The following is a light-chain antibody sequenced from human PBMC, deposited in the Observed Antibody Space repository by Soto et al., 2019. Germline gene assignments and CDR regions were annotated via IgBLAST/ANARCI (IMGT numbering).Light chain of an antibody. CDR2: SAS. J-gene: IGKJ1*01. CDR3: QQYGGSPKT. CDR1: LSVSSTY. V-gene: IGKV3-20*01. Sequence: EIVLTQSPGTLSLSPGEGATLSCRASLSVSSTYLAWYQQKPGQAPRLLIYSASSRATGIPDRFSGSGSGTDFTLTIIRLEPEDFAVYFCQQYGGSPKTFGQGTKVDIK.